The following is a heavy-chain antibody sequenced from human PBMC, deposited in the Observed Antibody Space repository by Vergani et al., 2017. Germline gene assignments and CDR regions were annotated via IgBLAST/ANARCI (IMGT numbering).Heavy chain of an antibody. Sequence: EVQLVQSGAEVKKPGESLKISCKGSGYSFTSYWIGWVRQMPGKGLEWMGRIDPSDSYTNYSPSFQGHVAISADKSISTAYLQWSSLKASDTAMYYCAGHLSALVEGGYYYYYGMDVWGQGTTVTVSS. CDR3: AGHLSALVEGGYYYYYGMDV. D-gene: IGHD3-16*01. V-gene: IGHV5-10-1*01. CDR2: IDPSDSYT. CDR1: GYSFTSYW. J-gene: IGHJ6*02.